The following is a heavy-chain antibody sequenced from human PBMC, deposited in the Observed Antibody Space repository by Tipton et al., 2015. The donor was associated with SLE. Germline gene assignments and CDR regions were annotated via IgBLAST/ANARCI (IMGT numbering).Heavy chain of an antibody. CDR3: AKDLAAASHYGMDV. V-gene: IGHV3-7*03. CDR2: IKQDGSEK. D-gene: IGHD6-13*01. Sequence: SLRLSCSASGFTFSSYAMHWVRQAPGKGLEWVANIKQDGSEKYYVDSVKGRITISRYNSKNTLYLQMNSLRAEDTAVYYCAKDLAAASHYGMDVCGQGTTVTVSS. J-gene: IGHJ6*02. CDR1: GFTFSSYA.